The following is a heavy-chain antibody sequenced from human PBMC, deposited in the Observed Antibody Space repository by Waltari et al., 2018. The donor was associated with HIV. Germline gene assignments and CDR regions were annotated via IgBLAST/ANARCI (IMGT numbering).Heavy chain of an antibody. Sequence: QLQLQESGPGLVKPSETLSLTCTVSGGSISSSSYYWGWIRQPPGKGLEWIGSIYYSGSTYYNPSLKSRVTISVDTSKNQFSLKLSSVTAADTAVYYCARDQSGNYDTEDGMDVWGQGTTVTVSS. D-gene: IGHD3-22*01. J-gene: IGHJ6*02. CDR2: IYYSGST. CDR1: GGSISSSSYY. CDR3: ARDQSGNYDTEDGMDV. V-gene: IGHV4-39*07.